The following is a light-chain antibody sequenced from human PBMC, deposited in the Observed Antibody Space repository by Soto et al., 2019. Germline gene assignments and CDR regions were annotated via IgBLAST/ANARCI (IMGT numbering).Light chain of an antibody. CDR2: KDT. J-gene: IGLJ3*02. V-gene: IGLV3-25*03. Sequence: SYELTKPPSVSVSPGQTARITCSGDALPKQYAYWYRHKPGQAPVLVIYKDTERPSGIHERFSGSTSGTIVTLTINGVQAEDEADYYCHSSDNSGKYWVFGGGTKLTVL. CDR1: ALPKQY. CDR3: HSSDNSGKYWV.